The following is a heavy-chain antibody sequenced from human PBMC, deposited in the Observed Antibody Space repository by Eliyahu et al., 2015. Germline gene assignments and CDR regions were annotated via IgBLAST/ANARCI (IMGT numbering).Heavy chain of an antibody. CDR3: AKDRVASEGLGYYGLDV. D-gene: IGHD3-10*01. J-gene: IGHJ6*02. CDR2: INNNGDST. CDR1: GXPLRGYA. V-gene: IGHV3-23*04. Sequence: EVQLVESGGDLAQPGGSLRLSCEGSGXPLRGYAMSWVRQTPGKGLECVSIINNNGDSTYYADSVKGRFTISRDNSKNTLYLQMNSLRAEDTAVYYCAKDRVASEGLGYYGLDVWGQGTTVIVSS.